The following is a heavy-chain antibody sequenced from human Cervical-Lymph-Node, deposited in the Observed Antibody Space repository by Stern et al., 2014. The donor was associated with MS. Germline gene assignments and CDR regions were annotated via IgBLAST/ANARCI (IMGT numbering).Heavy chain of an antibody. V-gene: IGHV1-69*01. D-gene: IGHD2-15*01. J-gene: IGHJ6*02. CDR2: IIPIFGTA. CDR3: ARDDVVVVAATNSAYYYYGMDV. CDR1: GGTFSSYA. Sequence: VQLVESGAEVKKPGSSVKVSCKASGGTFSSYAISWVRQAPGQGLEWMGGIIPIFGTANYAQKFQGRVTITADESTSTAYMELSSLRSEDTAVYYCARDDVVVVAATNSAYYYYGMDVWGQGTTVTVSS.